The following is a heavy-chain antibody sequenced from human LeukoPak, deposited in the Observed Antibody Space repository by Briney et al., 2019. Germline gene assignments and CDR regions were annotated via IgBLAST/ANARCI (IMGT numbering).Heavy chain of an antibody. Sequence: ASVKVPCKASGYTFTSYGISWVRQAPGQGLEWMGWISAYNGNTNYAQKPQGRVTMTTDTSTSTAYMELRSLRSDDTAVYYCARVPGYSSGWYGPDFDYWGQGTLVTVSS. V-gene: IGHV1-18*01. CDR3: ARVPGYSSGWYGPDFDY. D-gene: IGHD6-19*01. CDR1: GYTFTSYG. CDR2: ISAYNGNT. J-gene: IGHJ4*02.